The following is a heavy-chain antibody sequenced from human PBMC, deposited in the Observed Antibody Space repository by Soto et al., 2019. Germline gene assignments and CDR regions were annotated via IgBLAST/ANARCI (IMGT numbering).Heavy chain of an antibody. D-gene: IGHD4-17*01. J-gene: IGHJ5*02. CDR2: INPSGGST. V-gene: IGHV1-46*01. Sequence: ASVKVSCKASGYTFTSYYMHWVRQAPGQGLEWMGIINPSGGSTSYAQKFQGRVTITRDTSTSTVYMELSSLRSEDTAVYYCARDPYDYGDFGWFDPWGQGTLVTVSS. CDR3: ARDPYDYGDFGWFDP. CDR1: GYTFTSYY.